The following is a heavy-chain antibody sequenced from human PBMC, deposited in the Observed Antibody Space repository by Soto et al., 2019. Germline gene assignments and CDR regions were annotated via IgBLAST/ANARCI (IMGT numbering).Heavy chain of an antibody. D-gene: IGHD2-2*02. J-gene: IGHJ4*02. CDR3: ARVRIESLYTRPLGIDY. V-gene: IGHV4-34*01. CDR1: GGSFSGYY. CDR2: INHSGST. Sequence: PSETLSLTCAVYGGSFSGYYWSWIRQPPGKGLEWIVEINHSGSTNYNPSLKSRVTISVDTSKNQFSLKLSSVTAADTAVYYCARVRIESLYTRPLGIDYWGQGTLVTVSS.